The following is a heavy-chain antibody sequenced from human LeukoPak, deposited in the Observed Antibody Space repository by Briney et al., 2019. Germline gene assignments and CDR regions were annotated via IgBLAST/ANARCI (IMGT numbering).Heavy chain of an antibody. CDR2: INPIFGTA. CDR1: GGTFSSYA. J-gene: IGHJ3*02. D-gene: IGHD2-15*01. Sequence: ASVKVSCKASGGTFSSYAISWVRQAPGQGLEWMGGINPIFGTAKCAQKFKGRVSITADESTSTGYLELSSLRSEDTAVYYCATHRVGVDIVVVVSPFRAAFDIWGQGTMVTVSS. V-gene: IGHV1-69*13. CDR3: ATHRVGVDIVVVVSPFRAAFDI.